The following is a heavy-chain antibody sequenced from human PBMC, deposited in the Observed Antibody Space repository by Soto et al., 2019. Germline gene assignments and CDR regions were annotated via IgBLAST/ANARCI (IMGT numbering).Heavy chain of an antibody. V-gene: IGHV3-9*01. Sequence: HPGGSLRLCCAASGFTFDDYAMHWVRQAPGKGLEWVSGISWNSGSIGYADSVKGRFTISRDNAKNSLYLQMNSLRAEDTALYYCAKDFGGPFYDYVVTAWYFDYWGQGTLVTVSS. CDR3: AKDFGGPFYDYVVTAWYFDY. CDR2: ISWNSGSI. J-gene: IGHJ4*02. CDR1: GFTFDDYA. D-gene: IGHD2-21*02.